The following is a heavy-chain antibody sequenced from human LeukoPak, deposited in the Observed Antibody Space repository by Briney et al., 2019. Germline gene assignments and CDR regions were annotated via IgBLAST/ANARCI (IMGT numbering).Heavy chain of an antibody. CDR3: ARDSYDSSGSNAFDI. D-gene: IGHD3-22*01. V-gene: IGHV4-34*01. CDR2: INHSGST. CDR1: GGSFSGYY. Sequence: SETLSLTCAVYGGSFSGYYWSWIRQPPGKGLEWIGEINHSGSTNYNPSLKSRVTISVDTSKNQFSLKLSSVTAADTAVYYCARDSYDSSGSNAFDIWGQGTMVTVSS. J-gene: IGHJ3*02.